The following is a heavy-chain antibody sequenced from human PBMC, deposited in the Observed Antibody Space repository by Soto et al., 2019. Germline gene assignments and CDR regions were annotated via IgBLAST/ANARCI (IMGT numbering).Heavy chain of an antibody. CDR2: ISSSGSFK. J-gene: IGHJ4*02. V-gene: IGHV3-21*01. CDR3: ARDLPHGVTYSWYADS. Sequence: DVRLVASGGGLVKPVGSLRLSCAASGFIFNTNSMNWVRQVPGRGRQWPSSISSSGSFKSYGYSVKGRLTISRDKAKKTWFLQINNLRADDTGLYFCARDLPHGVTYSWYADSWGQGPLATVSS. CDR1: GFIFNTNS. D-gene: IGHD2-8*01.